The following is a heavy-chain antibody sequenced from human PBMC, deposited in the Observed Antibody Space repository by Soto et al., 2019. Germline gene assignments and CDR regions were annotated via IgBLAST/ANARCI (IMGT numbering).Heavy chain of an antibody. J-gene: IGHJ2*01. CDR1: GVSITPYF. CDR2: IYASGRT. V-gene: IGHV4-4*07. Sequence: QVQLQESGPGLVKPSETLSLTCTVSGVSITPYFWSWIRQPAGTAPEWVGHIYASGRTTYIPSLKSRVTMFVSQTQVSLRLTSVTAADTAGYYCARHFDVDPSLDQYYFDLWGRGALVTVSS. CDR3: ARHFDVDPSLDQYYFDL. D-gene: IGHD3-9*01.